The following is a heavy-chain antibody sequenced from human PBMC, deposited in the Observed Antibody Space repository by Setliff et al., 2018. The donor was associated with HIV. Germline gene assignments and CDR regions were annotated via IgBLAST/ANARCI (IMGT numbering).Heavy chain of an antibody. CDR2: FNAGNLNT. Sequence: ASVKVSCKASGYIFTNYAIHWVRQAPGQRLEWMGGFNAGNLNTKYSQKFQGRVTFTGDTSASTTYMELSSLRSEDTAVYYCAREEMSMWLPEYFFVYWGQGTLVTVSS. CDR1: GYIFTNYA. D-gene: IGHD5-12*01. J-gene: IGHJ4*02. V-gene: IGHV1-3*01. CDR3: AREEMSMWLPEYFFVY.